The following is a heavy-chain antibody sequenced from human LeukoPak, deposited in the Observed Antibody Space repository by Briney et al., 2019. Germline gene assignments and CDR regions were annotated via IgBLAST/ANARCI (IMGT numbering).Heavy chain of an antibody. J-gene: IGHJ3*02. CDR2: ISLDGSTE. CDR1: GFSLSNFQ. V-gene: IGHV3-30-3*01. D-gene: IGHD1-26*01. CDR3: ARQFDGSHPNAFDI. Sequence: GGSLRLSCVASGFSLSNFQMYWVRQAPGKGLEWVSIISLDGSTEFYADSVKGRFTISRDNSKNTLYLQMASLRVEDTAVYYCARQFDGSHPNAFDIWGQGTMVTVSS.